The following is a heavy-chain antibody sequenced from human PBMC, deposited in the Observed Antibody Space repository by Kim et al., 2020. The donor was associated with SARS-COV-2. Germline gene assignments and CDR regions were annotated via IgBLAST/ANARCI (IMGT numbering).Heavy chain of an antibody. CDR1: GFTFSSYA. D-gene: IGHD2-15*01. Sequence: GRSLRLSCASSGFTFSSYAMHWVRQAPGKGLEWVAVLSYDGSNKYYSDSVKGRFTISRDNSKNTLYLQMNSLRAEDTAVYYCARDRRYCRGGSCYSGLVYYYHGMDVWGPGTTVTGSS. J-gene: IGHJ6*02. V-gene: IGHV3-30*04. CDR2: LSYDGSNK. CDR3: ARDRRYCRGGSCYSGLVYYYHGMDV.